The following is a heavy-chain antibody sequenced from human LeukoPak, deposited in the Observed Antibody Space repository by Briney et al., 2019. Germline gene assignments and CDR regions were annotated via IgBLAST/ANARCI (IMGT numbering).Heavy chain of an antibody. CDR3: VKGRCDGGCHTREFDS. Sequence: GGSLRLSCAASGFRFGDFAVHWVRQVPGKGLEWVSGISWNSGSLGYADSVRGRFTVSRDNANNLLYLQMNSLTPEDTALYYCVKGRCDGGCHTREFDSWGQGTLVTVSS. J-gene: IGHJ4*02. D-gene: IGHD2-21*02. V-gene: IGHV3-9*01. CDR1: GFRFGDFA. CDR2: ISWNSGSL.